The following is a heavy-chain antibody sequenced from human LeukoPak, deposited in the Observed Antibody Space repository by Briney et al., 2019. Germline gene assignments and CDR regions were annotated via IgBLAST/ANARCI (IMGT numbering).Heavy chain of an antibody. CDR3: ARVPSGSYYRGNYFDY. CDR2: IYYSGST. D-gene: IGHD1-26*01. V-gene: IGHV4-39*07. J-gene: IGHJ4*02. CDR1: GGSISSSSYY. Sequence: PSETLSLTCTVSGGSISSSSYYWGWIRQPPGKGLEWIGSIYYSGSTYYNPSLKSRVTISVDTSKNQFSLKLSSVTAADTAVYYCARVPSGSYYRGNYFDYWGQGTLVTVSS.